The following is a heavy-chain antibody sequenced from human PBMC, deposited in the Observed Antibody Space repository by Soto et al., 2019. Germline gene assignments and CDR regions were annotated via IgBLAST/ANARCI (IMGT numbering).Heavy chain of an antibody. Sequence: EVQLLESGGGLVRPGGSLRLSCAASGFTLGGNGMSWVRRVPGRGLEWVSAVSPNGQGIYYADSVRGRFTISRDFSKNTVFLHMDSLRAEDTAVYYCAKDRDYPRDYFHYWGQGTLVTVSS. CDR3: AKDRDYPRDYFHY. CDR2: VSPNGQGI. D-gene: IGHD3-10*01. V-gene: IGHV3-23*01. CDR1: GFTLGGNG. J-gene: IGHJ4*02.